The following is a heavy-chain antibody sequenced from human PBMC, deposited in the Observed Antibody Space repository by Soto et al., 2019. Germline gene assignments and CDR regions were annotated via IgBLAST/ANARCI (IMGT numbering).Heavy chain of an antibody. CDR3: ARDQDLRGSLHNWFDP. J-gene: IGHJ5*02. D-gene: IGHD2-15*01. V-gene: IGHV1-18*01. Sequence: QVQLVQSGAEVKKPGASVKVSCKASGYTFTSYGISWVRQAPGQGLEWMGWISAYNGNTNYAQKLQGRVTMTTDTSTRTAYMELRSLRSDDTAVYYCARDQDLRGSLHNWFDPWGQGTLVTVSS. CDR1: GYTFTSYG. CDR2: ISAYNGNT.